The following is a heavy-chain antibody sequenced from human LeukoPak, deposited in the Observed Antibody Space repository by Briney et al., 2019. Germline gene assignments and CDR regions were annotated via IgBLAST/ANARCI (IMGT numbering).Heavy chain of an antibody. V-gene: IGHV4-34*01. CDR3: ARAGSQQLALGY. CDR1: GGSFSGYY. J-gene: IGHJ4*02. CDR2: INHSGST. Sequence: PSETLSLTCAVYGGSFSGYYWSWIRQPPGKGLEWIGEINHSGSTNYNPSLKSRVTISVDTSKNQFSLKLSSVTAADTAVYYCARAGSQQLALGYWGQGTLVTVSS. D-gene: IGHD6-13*01.